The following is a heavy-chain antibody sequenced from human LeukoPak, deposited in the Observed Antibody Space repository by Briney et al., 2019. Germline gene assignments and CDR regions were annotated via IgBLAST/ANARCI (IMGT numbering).Heavy chain of an antibody. Sequence: SVKVSCKASGGTFSSYAISWVRQAPGQGLEWMGGIIPIFGTANYAQKFQGRVTITTDESTSTAYMELSSLRSEDTAVYYCARSTYHYDSSGSVDAFDIWGQGTMVTVSS. D-gene: IGHD3-22*01. J-gene: IGHJ3*02. CDR3: ARSTYHYDSSGSVDAFDI. CDR2: IIPIFGTA. CDR1: GGTFSSYA. V-gene: IGHV1-69*05.